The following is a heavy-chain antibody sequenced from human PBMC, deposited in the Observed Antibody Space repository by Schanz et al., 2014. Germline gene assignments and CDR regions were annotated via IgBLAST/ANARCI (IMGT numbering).Heavy chain of an antibody. J-gene: IGHJ4*02. D-gene: IGHD1-1*01. V-gene: IGHV3-23*01. CDR2: MNESHSTI. CDR3: AKIERNED. CDR1: GFTASSHS. Sequence: EVQLLESGGGLVQPGGSLRLSCAASGFTASSHSMNWVRQARGKGLEWVSTMNESHSTIYYADSVKGRFTISRDNSKNTLYLQMNSLRAEDAALYFCAKIERNEDWGQGTLVTVSS.